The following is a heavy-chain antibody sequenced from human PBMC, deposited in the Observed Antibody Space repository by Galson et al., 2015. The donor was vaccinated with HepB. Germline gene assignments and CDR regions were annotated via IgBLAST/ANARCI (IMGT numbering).Heavy chain of an antibody. V-gene: IGHV1-18*04. CDR2: ISAYNGNT. CDR3: ARGPMGAYYCDSSGYYF. D-gene: IGHD3-22*01. Sequence: SVKVSCKASGYTFTSYGISWVRQAPGQGLEWMGWISAYNGNTNYAQKLQGRVTMTTDTSTSTAYMELRSLRSDDTAVYYCARGPMGAYYCDSSGYYFWGQGTLVTVSS. CDR1: GYTFTSYG. J-gene: IGHJ4*02.